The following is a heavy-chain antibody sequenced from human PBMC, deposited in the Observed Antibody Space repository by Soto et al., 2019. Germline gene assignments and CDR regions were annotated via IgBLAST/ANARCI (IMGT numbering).Heavy chain of an antibody. V-gene: IGHV3-48*01. D-gene: IGHD2-15*01. J-gene: IGHJ4*02. CDR2: ISRNASSI. Sequence: EVQLVESGGGLVQPGGSLRLSCVASGFSFSSYTMNWFRQAPGKGLEWVSDISRNASSISYADSVRGRFTISRDNAKTSLYLQMNSLRADDTAVSYCARDREYCSGDNCYETGAAYWCQGALVTVPS. CDR3: ARDREYCSGDNCYETGAAY. CDR1: GFSFSSYT.